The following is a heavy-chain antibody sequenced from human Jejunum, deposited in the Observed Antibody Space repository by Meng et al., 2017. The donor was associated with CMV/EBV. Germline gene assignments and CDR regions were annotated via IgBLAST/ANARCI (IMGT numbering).Heavy chain of an antibody. D-gene: IGHD5-18*01. V-gene: IGHV3-23*01. CDR1: GFTFSGYA. CDR3: AKSAHSYGNDAFDI. CDR2: IKGGGGAT. Sequence: SGFTFSGYAMSWVRQAPGKGLEWVSFIKGGGGATHYADSVKGRFTTSRDNSKNTLYLQMSSLRGEDTAVYFCAKSAHSYGNDAFDIWGQGTMVTVSS. J-gene: IGHJ3*02.